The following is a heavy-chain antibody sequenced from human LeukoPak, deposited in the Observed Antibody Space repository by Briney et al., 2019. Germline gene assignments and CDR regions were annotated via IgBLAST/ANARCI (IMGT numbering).Heavy chain of an antibody. J-gene: IGHJ4*02. CDR3: ARENVTAMASDLFDY. D-gene: IGHD5-18*01. Sequence: SETLSLTCTVSGGSISSYYWSWIRQPPGKGLEWIGYIYYSGSTYYNPSLKSRVTISVDTSKNQFSLKLSSVTAADTAVYYCARENVTAMASDLFDYWGQGTLVTVSS. CDR2: IYYSGST. CDR1: GGSISSYY. V-gene: IGHV4-30-4*08.